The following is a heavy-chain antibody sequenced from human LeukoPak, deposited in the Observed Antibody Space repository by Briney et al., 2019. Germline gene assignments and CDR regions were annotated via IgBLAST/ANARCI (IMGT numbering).Heavy chain of an antibody. CDR2: IYPGDSDT. CDR1: GYSFTSYW. CDR3: ARHRTQAPPIFHDYVWGSWFDP. J-gene: IGHJ5*02. D-gene: IGHD3-16*01. V-gene: IGHV5-51*01. Sequence: GESLKISCKGSGYSFTSYWIGWVRQMPGKGLEWMGIIYPGDSDTRYSPSFQGQVTISADKSISTAYLQWSSLKASDTAMYYCARHRTQAPPIFHDYVWGSWFDPWGQGTLVTVSS.